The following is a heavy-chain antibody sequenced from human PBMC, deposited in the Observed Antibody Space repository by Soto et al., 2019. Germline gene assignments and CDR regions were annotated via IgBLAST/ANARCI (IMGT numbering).Heavy chain of an antibody. V-gene: IGHV3-23*01. J-gene: IGHJ4*02. Sequence: GGSLRLSCAAAGFMFSSYGMSWVRQAPGKGLQWVATIHPSGGSTHYAESVRGRFTISRDNSRDTLYLQMNSLRAEDTAVYYCAKDPSTGPPDCWGQGALVTVSS. D-gene: IGHD3-9*01. CDR3: AKDPSTGPPDC. CDR2: IHPSGGST. CDR1: GFMFSSYG.